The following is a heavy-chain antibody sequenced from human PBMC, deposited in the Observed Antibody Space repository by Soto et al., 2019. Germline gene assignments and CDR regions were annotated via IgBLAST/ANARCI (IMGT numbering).Heavy chain of an antibody. V-gene: IGHV1-69*13. J-gene: IGHJ5*02. CDR1: GGTFSSHA. D-gene: IGHD4-4*01. Sequence: ASVKVSCKASGGTFSSHAISWVRQAPGQGLEWMGGIIPIFGTANYAQKFQGRVTITADESTSTAYMELSSLRSEDPPVYYCARVPDYNHNWFDPWGQGTLVTVSS. CDR2: IIPIFGTA. CDR3: ARVPDYNHNWFDP.